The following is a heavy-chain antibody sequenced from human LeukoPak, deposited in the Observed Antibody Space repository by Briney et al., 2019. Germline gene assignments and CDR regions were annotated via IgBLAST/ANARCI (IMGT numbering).Heavy chain of an antibody. J-gene: IGHJ6*03. Sequence: GGSLRLSCAASGFTFSSYAMHWVRQAPGKGLEWVAVISYDGSNKYYADSVKGRFTITRDNSKNTLYLQMNSLRAEDTAVYYCARDGVWRYYYYYYMDVWGKGTTVTVSS. V-gene: IGHV3-30*04. D-gene: IGHD3-3*01. CDR2: ISYDGSNK. CDR1: GFTFSSYA. CDR3: ARDGVWRYYYYYYMDV.